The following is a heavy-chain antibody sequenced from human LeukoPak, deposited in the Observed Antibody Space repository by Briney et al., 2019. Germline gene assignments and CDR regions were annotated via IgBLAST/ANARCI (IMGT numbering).Heavy chain of an antibody. Sequence: SATLSLTCTVYGPSISSYYWSWIRQPPGKGLEWIGNINDSRNTNYNPPLESRVTISVDTSKNQFSLELASVTAADTAVYYCARGLPSIAALSPIWGQGTLVSVSS. CDR2: INDSRNT. V-gene: IGHV4-59*08. D-gene: IGHD6-6*01. CDR1: GPSISSYY. J-gene: IGHJ3*02. CDR3: ARGLPSIAALSPI.